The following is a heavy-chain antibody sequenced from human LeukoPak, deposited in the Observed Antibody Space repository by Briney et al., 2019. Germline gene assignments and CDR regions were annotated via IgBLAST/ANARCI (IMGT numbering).Heavy chain of an antibody. Sequence: SVKVSCKASGGTFSSYAISRVRQAPGQGLEWMGRIIPIFGIANYAQKFQGRVTITADKSTSTAYMELSSLRSEDTAVYYCARGPRGYYFDYWGQGTLVTVSS. CDR3: ARGPRGYYFDY. V-gene: IGHV1-69*04. CDR2: IIPIFGIA. J-gene: IGHJ4*02. CDR1: GGTFSSYA.